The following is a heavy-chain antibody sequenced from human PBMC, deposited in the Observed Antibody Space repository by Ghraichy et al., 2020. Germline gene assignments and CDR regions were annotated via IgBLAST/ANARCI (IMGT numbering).Heavy chain of an antibody. CDR1: GYTFTGYY. J-gene: IGHJ6*02. Sequence: ASVKVSCKASGYTFTGYYMHWVRQAPGQGLEWMGWINPNSGGTNYAQKFQGWVTMTRDTSISTAYMELSRLRSDDTAVYYCARDILTGYFYGMDVWGQGTTVTVSS. V-gene: IGHV1-2*04. D-gene: IGHD3-9*01. CDR2: INPNSGGT. CDR3: ARDILTGYFYGMDV.